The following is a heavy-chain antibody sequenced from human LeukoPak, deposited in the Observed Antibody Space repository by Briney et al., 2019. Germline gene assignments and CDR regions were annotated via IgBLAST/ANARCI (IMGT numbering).Heavy chain of an antibody. CDR1: GGSISSGSYY. CDR2: IYTSGST. D-gene: IGHD1-26*01. CDR3: ARGLWELPDY. Sequence: SQTLSLTCTVSGGSISSGSYYWSWIRQPAGKGLEWIGRIYTSGSTNYNPSLKSRVTISVDTSKNLFPLKLSSVTAADTAVYYCARGLWELPDYWGQGTLVTVSS. V-gene: IGHV4-61*02. J-gene: IGHJ4*02.